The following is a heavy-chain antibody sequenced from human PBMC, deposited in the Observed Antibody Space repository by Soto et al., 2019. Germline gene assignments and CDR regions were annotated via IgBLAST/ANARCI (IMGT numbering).Heavy chain of an antibody. CDR2: IYSRRNT. CDR1: GCSITSDY. D-gene: IGHD5-12*01. Sequence: QVQLQESGPRLVKPSETLSLTCTDSGCSITSDYWSWIRQSPGKGLVWIDYIYSRRNTNYNPSLKSRVTISVDTSKTHFSPNLSSVTAADTAVYYCARGRPKDGYNSGHSDFDIWGQGTMVTVSS. V-gene: IGHV4-59*01. J-gene: IGHJ3*02. CDR3: ARGRPKDGYNSGHSDFDI.